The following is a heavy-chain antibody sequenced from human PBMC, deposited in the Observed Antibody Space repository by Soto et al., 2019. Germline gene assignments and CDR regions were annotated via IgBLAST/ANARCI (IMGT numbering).Heavy chain of an antibody. CDR3: ARARGYCTNGVCYRPWYFDL. D-gene: IGHD2-8*01. J-gene: IGHJ2*01. Sequence: KPSETLSLTCTVSGGSISSGGYYWSWIRQHPGKGLEWIGYIYYSGSTYYNPSLKSRVTISVDTSKNQFSLKLSSVTAADTAVYYCARARGYCTNGVCYRPWYFDLWGRGTLVTVSS. V-gene: IGHV4-31*03. CDR1: GGSISSGGYY. CDR2: IYYSGST.